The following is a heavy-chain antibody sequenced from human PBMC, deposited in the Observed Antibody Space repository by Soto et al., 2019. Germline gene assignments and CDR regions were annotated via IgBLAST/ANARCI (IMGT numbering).Heavy chain of an antibody. V-gene: IGHV1-18*01. J-gene: IGHJ3*02. CDR2: ISAYNGNT. D-gene: IGHD3-10*01. CDR3: ARDGLPTYYYGSGRYDAFDI. CDR1: GYTFTSYG. Sequence: ASVKVSCKASGYTFTSYGISWVRQAPGQGLEWMGWISAYNGNTNYAQTLQGRVTMTTDTSTSTGYMDRRSLRSDDTAVYYGARDGLPTYYYGSGRYDAFDIWGKGIMVTVSS.